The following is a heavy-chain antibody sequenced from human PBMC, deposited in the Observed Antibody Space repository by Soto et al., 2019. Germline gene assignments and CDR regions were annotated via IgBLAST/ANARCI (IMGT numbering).Heavy chain of an antibody. D-gene: IGHD3-10*01. J-gene: IGHJ4*02. CDR2: ISGSVGST. CDR1: GFTFSSYA. CDR3: AQDLTMVRGVPIDY. Sequence: GGSLRLSCAASGFTFSSYAMSWVRQAPGKGLEWVSAISGSVGSTYYADSVKGRFTISRDNSKNTLYLQMNSLRAEDTAVYYCAQDLTMVRGVPIDYWGQGPLVT. V-gene: IGHV3-23*01.